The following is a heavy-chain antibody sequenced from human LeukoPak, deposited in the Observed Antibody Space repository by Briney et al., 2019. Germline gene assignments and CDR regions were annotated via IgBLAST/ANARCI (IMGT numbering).Heavy chain of an antibody. Sequence: PGGSLRLSCAASGFTFSTAWMSWVRQPTGKGLEWAGRIKSKPSGGTTEYAAPVKGRFTISRDDSKDTVYLQMNSLKTEDTAVYYCITELGYSYVYWGQGTLVTVSS. CDR3: ITELGYSYVY. V-gene: IGHV3-15*01. CDR1: GFTFSTAW. D-gene: IGHD5-18*01. J-gene: IGHJ4*02. CDR2: IKSKPSGGTT.